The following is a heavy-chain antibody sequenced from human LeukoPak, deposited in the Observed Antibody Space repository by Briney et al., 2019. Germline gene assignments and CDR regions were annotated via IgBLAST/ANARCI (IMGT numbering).Heavy chain of an antibody. D-gene: IGHD1-7*01. CDR3: ARLWNSYTDWFDP. J-gene: IGHJ5*02. CDR1: GGSISSGDYY. V-gene: IGHV4-30-4*01. Sequence: KPSQTLSLTCTVSGGSISSGDYYWSWIRQPPGKGLEWIAYISHSGGTSYNPSLKSRATISSDTSRNQFSLKLSSVTAADTAVYYCARLWNSYTDWFDPWGQGTLVTVSS. CDR2: ISHSGGT.